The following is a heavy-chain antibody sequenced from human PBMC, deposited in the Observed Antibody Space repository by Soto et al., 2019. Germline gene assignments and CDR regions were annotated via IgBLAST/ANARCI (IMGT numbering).Heavy chain of an antibody. CDR2: IIPILNTA. CDR3: ARFLDTRYVVSPWFDP. Sequence: PVKVSCKASGDTFSTYGRTWVRPAPGQGLEWVGGIIPILNTANYAQKLQGRVTITVDEFTSTGYMELTSLRSEDTAVYFCARFLDTRYVVSPWFDPWGQGTLVTVSS. J-gene: IGHJ5*02. D-gene: IGHD3-16*01. CDR1: GDTFSTYG. V-gene: IGHV1-69*13.